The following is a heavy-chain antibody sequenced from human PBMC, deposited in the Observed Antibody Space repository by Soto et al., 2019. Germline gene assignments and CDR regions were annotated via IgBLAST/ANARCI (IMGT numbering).Heavy chain of an antibody. CDR2: ISGGGGTT. J-gene: IGHJ4*02. CDR1: GLTFSVYA. V-gene: IGHV3-23*01. Sequence: EVQLLESGGGLVQPGGSLRLSCAASGLTFSVYAMNWVRQAPGKGLEWVSVISGGGGTTLYGDSVKGRFTISRDNSKNTLYLQMNTLRAEDTALYYCAKDPCCTSTSCYAGNFVYWGQGTLVTVSS. CDR3: AKDPCCTSTSCYAGNFVY. D-gene: IGHD2-2*01.